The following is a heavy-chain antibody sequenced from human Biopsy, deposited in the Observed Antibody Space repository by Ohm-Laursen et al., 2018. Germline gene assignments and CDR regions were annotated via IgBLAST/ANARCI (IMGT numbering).Heavy chain of an antibody. Sequence: TLSLTCSVSGGSINSGGHFWGWVRQSPGKGLEWIGYIYDNGDTYYNPSLMSLVSISADTSKNQVSLRLNSVTAADTAVYYCTRVRTFGGVIGGYYFDYWGQGTLVTVPS. J-gene: IGHJ4*02. CDR3: TRVRTFGGVIGGYYFDY. D-gene: IGHD3-16*02. V-gene: IGHV4-31*01. CDR2: IYDNGDT. CDR1: GGSINSGGHF.